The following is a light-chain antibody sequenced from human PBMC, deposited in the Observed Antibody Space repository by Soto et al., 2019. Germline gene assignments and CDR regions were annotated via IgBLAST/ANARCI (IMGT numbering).Light chain of an antibody. Sequence: EIVLTQSPGALSLSPGESATLSCRASQSVSDTHVAWYQQRPGQAPRLLIYDASRRDIGVRDRFIGSGSAKEFTLTIRGLDAEECAVYYGLQRSNWRYTVGRGPKLELK. CDR3: LQRSNWRYT. CDR2: DAS. V-gene: IGKV3D-20*02. J-gene: IGKJ2*01. CDR1: QSVSDTH.